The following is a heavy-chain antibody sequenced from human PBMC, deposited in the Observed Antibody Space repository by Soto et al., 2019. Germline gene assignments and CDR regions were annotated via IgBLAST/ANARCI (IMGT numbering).Heavy chain of an antibody. CDR1: GFTFSSYA. Sequence: QVQLVESGGGVVQPGRSLRLSYAASGFTFSSYAMHWVRQAPGKGLEWVAVISYDGSNKYYAESVKGRFTISRDNSKNTLYLEMNSLRDEDRAVYYCAREVINYYASSGYINWFDPWGQGTLVTVSS. V-gene: IGHV3-30-3*01. CDR3: AREVINYYASSGYINWFDP. CDR2: ISYDGSNK. D-gene: IGHD3-22*01. J-gene: IGHJ5*02.